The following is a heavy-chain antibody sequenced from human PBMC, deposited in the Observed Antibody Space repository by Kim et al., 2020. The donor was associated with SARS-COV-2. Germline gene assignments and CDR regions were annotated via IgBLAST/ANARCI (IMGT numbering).Heavy chain of an antibody. CDR1: GFTFSDYY. D-gene: IGHD2-15*01. V-gene: IGHV3-11*06. CDR2: ISSSSSYT. CDR3: ARAHSGGSLRILDAFDI. Sequence: GGSLRLSCAASGFTFSDYYMSWIRQAPGKGLEWVSYISSSSSYTNYADSVKGRFTISRDNAKNSLYLQMNSLRAEDTAVYYCARAHSGGSLRILDAFDIWGQGTMVTVSS. J-gene: IGHJ3*02.